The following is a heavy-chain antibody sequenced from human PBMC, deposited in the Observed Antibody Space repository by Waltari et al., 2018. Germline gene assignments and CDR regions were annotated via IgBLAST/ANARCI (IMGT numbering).Heavy chain of an antibody. CDR1: RNVITEHF. D-gene: IGHD2-21*01. CDR2: VNPRGGAT. J-gene: IGHJ4*02. V-gene: IGHV1-2*02. CDR3: AREYCGGECRLFDF. Sequence: VQSGAEVMKPGASVKVSCKVSRNVITEHFIHWLRQVPGQGLEGRGWVNPRGGATNFAQRYRGRISVTWDTSLSTSYLGLSGLRSDDTAIYYCAREYCGGECRLFDFWGQGTLVTVSS.